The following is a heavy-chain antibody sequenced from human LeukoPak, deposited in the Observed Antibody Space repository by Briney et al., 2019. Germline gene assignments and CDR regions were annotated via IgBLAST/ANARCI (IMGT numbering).Heavy chain of an antibody. CDR1: GGSTSSSSYY. D-gene: IGHD3-9*01. CDR3: ARVEGKNVLRYFDWLSEAPENYYYYMDV. CDR2: IYYSGST. V-gene: IGHV4-39*07. J-gene: IGHJ6*03. Sequence: SETLSLTCTVSGGSTSSSSYYWGWIRQPPGKGLEWIGSIYYSGSTYYNPSLKSRVTISVDTSKNQFSLKLSSVTAADTAVYYCARVEGKNVLRYFDWLSEAPENYYYYMDVWGKGTTVTISS.